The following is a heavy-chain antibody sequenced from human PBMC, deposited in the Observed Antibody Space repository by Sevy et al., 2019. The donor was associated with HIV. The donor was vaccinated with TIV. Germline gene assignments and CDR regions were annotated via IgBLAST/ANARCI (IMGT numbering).Heavy chain of an antibody. D-gene: IGHD2-2*01. Sequence: SETLSLTRTVSGGSISSGGYYWSWIRQHPGKGLEWIGYIYYSGSTYYNPSLKSRVTISVDTSKNQFSLKLSSVTAADTAVYYCARARVPAALFDYWGQGTLVTVSS. CDR3: ARARVPAALFDY. V-gene: IGHV4-31*03. CDR2: IYYSGST. CDR1: GGSISSGGYY. J-gene: IGHJ4*02.